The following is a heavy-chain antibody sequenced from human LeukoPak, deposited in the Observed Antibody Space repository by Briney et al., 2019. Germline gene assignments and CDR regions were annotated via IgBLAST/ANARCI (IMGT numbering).Heavy chain of an antibody. Sequence: GESLKISCKGSGYSFTSYWIGWVRQMPGKGLEWMGIIYPSDSYTNYSPSFQGHVTMSADKSISTAYLQWSSLKASDTAIYYCARRALNYDAFDIWGQGTMVTVSS. CDR2: IYPSDSYT. V-gene: IGHV5-10-1*01. CDR1: GYSFTSYW. CDR3: ARRALNYDAFDI. J-gene: IGHJ3*02. D-gene: IGHD1-7*01.